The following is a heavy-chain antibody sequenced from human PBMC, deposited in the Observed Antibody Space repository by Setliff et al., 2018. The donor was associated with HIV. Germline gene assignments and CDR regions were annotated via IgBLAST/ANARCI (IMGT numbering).Heavy chain of an antibody. D-gene: IGHD3-22*01. J-gene: IGHJ4*02. CDR2: IKSKTDGGTA. CDR1: GFTFSNAW. V-gene: IGHV3-15*07. Sequence: LRLSCAASGFTFSNAWMNWVRQAPGKGLEWVGRIKSKTDGGTADYAAPVRGRFTFSRDDSKNTVYLQMNSLKTEDTAVYYCATAPGYYDSSPFDWWGPGTLVTVSS. CDR3: ATAPGYYDSSPFDW.